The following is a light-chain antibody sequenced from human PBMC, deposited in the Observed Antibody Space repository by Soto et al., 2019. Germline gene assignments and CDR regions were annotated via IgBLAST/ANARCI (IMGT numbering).Light chain of an antibody. V-gene: IGKV2D-29*02. J-gene: IGKJ5*01. CDR1: QILLHITGETF. CDR2: EVS. Sequence: VLTQTPLSRSAAPGQPAYISFKSSQILLHITGETFLFWYLQKPGQSPQLLIYEVSTRVSGVPDRFSGSGSGTDFTLEISRVETDDVGIYYCMQSTQLPPTFGQGTRLEIK. CDR3: MQSTQLPPT.